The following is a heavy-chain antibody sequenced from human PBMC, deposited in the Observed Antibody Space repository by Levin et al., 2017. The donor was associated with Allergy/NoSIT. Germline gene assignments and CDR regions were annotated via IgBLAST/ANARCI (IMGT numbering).Heavy chain of an antibody. V-gene: IGHV4-61*02. CDR1: GGSISSGSYY. CDR3: ARAADTAMALDY. Sequence: SSQTLSLTCTVSGGSISSGSYYWSWIRQPAGKGLEWIGRIYTSGSTNYNPSLKSRVTISVDTSKNQFSLKLSSVTAADTAVYYCARAADTAMALDYWGQGTLVTVSS. CDR2: IYTSGST. J-gene: IGHJ4*02. D-gene: IGHD5-18*01.